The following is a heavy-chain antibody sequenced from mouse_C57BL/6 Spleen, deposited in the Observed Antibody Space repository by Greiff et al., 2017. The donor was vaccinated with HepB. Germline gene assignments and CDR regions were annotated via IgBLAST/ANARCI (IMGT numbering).Heavy chain of an antibody. CDR2: IDPSDSYT. J-gene: IGHJ4*01. V-gene: IGHV1-69*01. CDR1: GYTFTSYW. D-gene: IGHD2-3*01. CDR3: ARSTGYFYAMDY. Sequence: VQLQQSGAELVMPGASVKLSCKASGYTFTSYWMHWVKQRPGQGLEWIGEIDPSDSYTNYNQKFKGKSTFTVDKSSSTAYMQLSSLTSEDSAVYYCARSTGYFYAMDYWGQGTSVTVSS.